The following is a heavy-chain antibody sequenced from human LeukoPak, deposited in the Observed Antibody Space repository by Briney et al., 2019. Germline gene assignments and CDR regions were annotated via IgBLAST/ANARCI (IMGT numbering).Heavy chain of an antibody. CDR1: GGSISSYY. D-gene: IGHD3-10*01. CDR3: ARQGAGVPFDY. J-gene: IGHJ4*02. V-gene: IGHV4-59*08. Sequence: SETLSLTCTVSGGSISSYYWSWIRQPPGKGLEWIGYIYYSGSTNYNPSLKSRVTISVDTSKNQFSLKLSSVTAADTAVYHCARQGAGVPFDYWGRGTLVTVSS. CDR2: IYYSGST.